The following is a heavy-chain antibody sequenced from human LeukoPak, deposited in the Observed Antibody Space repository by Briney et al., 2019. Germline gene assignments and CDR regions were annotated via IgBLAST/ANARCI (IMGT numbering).Heavy chain of an antibody. J-gene: IGHJ3*02. CDR2: IYSGGST. CDR3: ARGGIVVVTAIHDAFDI. CDR1: GFTVSSNY. V-gene: IGHV3-53*01. D-gene: IGHD2-21*02. Sequence: GGSLRLSCAASGFTVSSNYMSWVRQAPGKGLEWVSVIYSGGSTYYADSVKGRFTISRDNSKNTLYLQMNSLRAEDTAVYYCARGGIVVVTAIHDAFDIWGQGTMVTVSS.